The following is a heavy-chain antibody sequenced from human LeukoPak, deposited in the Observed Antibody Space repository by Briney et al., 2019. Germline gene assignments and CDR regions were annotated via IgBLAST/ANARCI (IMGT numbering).Heavy chain of an antibody. V-gene: IGHV4-59*01. J-gene: IGHJ4*02. D-gene: IGHD4-17*01. CDR1: GASISSYY. CDR2: IFYSGST. CDR3: VRTTLYGDYFDY. Sequence: SETLSLTCTVSGASISSYYWSWIRQPPGKGLEWIGYIFYSGSTNYHPSLKSRVTISVDTSKNQFSLKLSSVTAADTAVFYCVRTTLYGDYFDYWGQGTLVTVSS.